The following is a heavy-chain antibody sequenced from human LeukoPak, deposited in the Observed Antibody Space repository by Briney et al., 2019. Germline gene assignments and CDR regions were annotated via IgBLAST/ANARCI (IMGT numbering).Heavy chain of an antibody. Sequence: SETLWLTCTVSGGSIHSPYWTWIRQPPGKGLEWIGYIYYGGDTDYSPSLRSRATISLDRSKNQFSLRLTSVTAADTAVYYCARQLAGLAPPGFIDSWGQGTLVTVSS. V-gene: IGHV4-59*08. D-gene: IGHD3-3*02. CDR3: ARQLAGLAPPGFIDS. CDR1: GGSIHSPY. J-gene: IGHJ4*02. CDR2: IYYGGDT.